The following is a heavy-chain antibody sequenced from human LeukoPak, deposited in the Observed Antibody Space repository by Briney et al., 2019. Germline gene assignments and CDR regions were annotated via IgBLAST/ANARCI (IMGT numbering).Heavy chain of an antibody. Sequence: GGSLRLSCAASGFTFSNAWMSWVRRAPGKGLEWVGRIKSKTDGGTTDYAAPVKGRFTISRDDSKNTLYLQMNSLKTEDTAVYYCTTDMAVCSGGSCYSNHAFDIWGQGTMVTVSS. CDR3: TTDMAVCSGGSCYSNHAFDI. CDR1: GFTFSNAW. D-gene: IGHD2-15*01. V-gene: IGHV3-15*01. J-gene: IGHJ3*02. CDR2: IKSKTDGGTT.